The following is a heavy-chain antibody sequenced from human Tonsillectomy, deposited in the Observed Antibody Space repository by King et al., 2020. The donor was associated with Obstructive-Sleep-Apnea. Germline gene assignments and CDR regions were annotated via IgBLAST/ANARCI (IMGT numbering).Heavy chain of an antibody. D-gene: IGHD1-1*01. J-gene: IGHJ4*02. CDR1: GFTFSSFG. V-gene: IGHV3-30*02. Sequence: VQLVESGGGVVQPGGSLRLSCAASGFTFSSFGMHWVRQAPGKGLEWVTLIRYDGSNEYYADSVKGRFSVSRDNSKNALFLQMNNLSAEDTAVYYCAKDNRNWSFDYWGQGILVTVSS. CDR3: AKDNRNWSFDY. CDR2: IRYDGSNE.